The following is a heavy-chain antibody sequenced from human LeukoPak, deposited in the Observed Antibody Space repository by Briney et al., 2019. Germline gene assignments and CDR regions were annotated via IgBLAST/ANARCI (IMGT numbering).Heavy chain of an antibody. CDR2: ISSSSSYI. Sequence: GGSLRLSCAASGFTFSSYSMNWVRQAPGKGLEWDSSISSSSSYIYYADSVKGRFTISRDNAKNSLYLQMNSLRAEDTAVYYCARDLWLDTAMVTYFDYWGQGTLVTVSS. CDR1: GFTFSSYS. V-gene: IGHV3-21*01. J-gene: IGHJ4*02. CDR3: ARDLWLDTAMVTYFDY. D-gene: IGHD5-18*01.